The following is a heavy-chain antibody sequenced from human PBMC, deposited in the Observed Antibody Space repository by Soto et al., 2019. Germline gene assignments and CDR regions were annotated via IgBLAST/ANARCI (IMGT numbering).Heavy chain of an antibody. CDR2: IYYSGST. CDR1: GGAISSGGSY. CDR3: ARGGIAAAAPPDY. V-gene: IGHV4-31*03. J-gene: IGHJ4*02. D-gene: IGHD6-13*01. Sequence: QVQLQESGPGLVKPSQTLSLTCTVSGGAISSGGSYWSWIRQHPGKGLEWLGYIYYSGSTYYNPSLTSRVTRSVDTAKNQFSLKLSSVTAADTAVYSCARGGIAAAAPPDYWGQGTLVTVSS.